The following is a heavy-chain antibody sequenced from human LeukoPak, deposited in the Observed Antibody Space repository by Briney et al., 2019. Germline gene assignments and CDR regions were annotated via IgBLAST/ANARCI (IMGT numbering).Heavy chain of an antibody. CDR3: ARDKRFGGPFDY. J-gene: IGHJ4*02. CDR1: GFTFSSYS. D-gene: IGHD3-10*01. V-gene: IGHV3-21*01. CDR2: ISSSSSYI. Sequence: GSLRLSCAASGFTFSSYSMNWVRQAPGKGLEWVSSISSSSSYIYYADSVKGRFTISRDNAKNSLYLQMNSLRAEDTAVYYCARDKRFGGPFDYWGQGTLVTVSS.